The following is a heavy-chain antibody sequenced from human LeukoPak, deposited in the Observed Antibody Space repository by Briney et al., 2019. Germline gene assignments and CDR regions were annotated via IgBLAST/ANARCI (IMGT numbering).Heavy chain of an antibody. J-gene: IGHJ4*02. Sequence: GGSLRLSCAASGFTFSSYAMHWVRQAPGKGLEWVAVISYDGSNKYYADSVKGRFTISRDNSKNTLYLQMNSLRVEDTAVYYCAREPLFATAAGTRDGYFDYWGQGTLVTVSS. V-gene: IGHV3-30*04. D-gene: IGHD6-13*01. CDR1: GFTFSSYA. CDR3: AREPLFATAAGTRDGYFDY. CDR2: ISYDGSNK.